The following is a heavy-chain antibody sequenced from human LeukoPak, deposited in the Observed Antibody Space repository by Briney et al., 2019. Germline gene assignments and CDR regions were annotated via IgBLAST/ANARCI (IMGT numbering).Heavy chain of an antibody. V-gene: IGHV1-2*02. CDR3: ARDKHTGYETFDY. J-gene: IGHJ4*02. D-gene: IGHD5-12*01. CDR2: INPNNGGT. Sequence: ASVKVSCKASGYTFTGYYIHWVRQAPGQGLEWMGWINPNNGGTNYAQKFQGRVTMTRDTSISTACMELNRLTSDDTAVYYCARDKHTGYETFDYWGQGTPVTVSS. CDR1: GYTFTGYY.